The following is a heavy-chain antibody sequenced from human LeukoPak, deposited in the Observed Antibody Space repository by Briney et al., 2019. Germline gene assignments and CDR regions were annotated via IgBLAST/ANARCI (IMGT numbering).Heavy chain of an antibody. V-gene: IGHV4-34*01. Sequence: SETLSLTCAVYGGSFSGYYWSWIRQPPGKGLEWIGEINHSGSTNYNPSLKSRVTISVDTSKNQFSLKLSSVTAADTALYYCARDTHYYGSGSPAFDLWGRGTMVTVSS. CDR2: INHSGST. CDR1: GGSFSGYY. J-gene: IGHJ3*01. D-gene: IGHD3-10*01. CDR3: ARDTHYYGSGSPAFDL.